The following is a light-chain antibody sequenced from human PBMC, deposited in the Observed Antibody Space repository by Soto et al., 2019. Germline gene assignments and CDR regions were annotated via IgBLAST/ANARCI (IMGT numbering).Light chain of an antibody. J-gene: IGLJ1*01. CDR1: NSNIGAGYD. CDR3: QSYDSKLSNYV. V-gene: IGLV1-40*01. Sequence: QSVLTQPPSVSGAPGQRVTISCTGSNSNIGAGYDVHWYQQLPGTAPKLLIYGNSNRPSGVPDRFSGSKSGPSASLAITGLQADDEADYYCQSYDSKLSNYVFGTGTKVTVL. CDR2: GNS.